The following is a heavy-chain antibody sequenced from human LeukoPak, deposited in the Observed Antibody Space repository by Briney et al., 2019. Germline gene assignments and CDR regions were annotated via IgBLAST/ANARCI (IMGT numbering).Heavy chain of an antibody. V-gene: IGHV3-74*01. D-gene: IGHD5-18*01. Sequence: GGSLRLSCAASGFTFSDAWMHWVRQAPGKGLVWVSRINSDGSSTSYADSVKGRITISRDNAKNTLYLQMNSLRAEDTAVYYCARGRGYSYGWIGEKLLDYWGQGTLATVSS. CDR2: INSDGSST. CDR1: GFTFSDAW. J-gene: IGHJ4*02. CDR3: ARGRGYSYGWIGEKLLDY.